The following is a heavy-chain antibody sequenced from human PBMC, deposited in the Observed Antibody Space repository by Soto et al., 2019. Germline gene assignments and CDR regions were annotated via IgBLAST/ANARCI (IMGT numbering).Heavy chain of an antibody. J-gene: IGHJ4*02. V-gene: IGHV3-33*01. D-gene: IGHD3-10*01. Sequence: GGSLRLSCAASGFTFSSYGMHWVRQAPGKGLEWVAVIWYDGSNKYYADSVKGRFTISRDNSKNRLYLQMNSLRAEDTAVYYCAREGRWFGELFILPRGGPNHIDYWGQGTLVTVSS. CDR2: IWYDGSNK. CDR3: AREGRWFGELFILPRGGPNHIDY. CDR1: GFTFSSYG.